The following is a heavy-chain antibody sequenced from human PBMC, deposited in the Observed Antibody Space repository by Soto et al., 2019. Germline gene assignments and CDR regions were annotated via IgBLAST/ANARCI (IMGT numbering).Heavy chain of an antibody. CDR3: ARVSDTHYYYYGMDV. V-gene: IGHV1-3*01. J-gene: IGHJ6*02. CDR2: INAGNGNT. Sequence: QVQLVQSGAEVKKPGASVKVSCKASGYTFTSYAMHWVRQAPGQRLEWMGWINAGNGNTKYSQKFQGRVTITRDTSASTAYMELSSLRSEDTAVYYCARVSDTHYYYYGMDVWGQGTTVTVSS. D-gene: IGHD2-8*01. CDR1: GYTFTSYA.